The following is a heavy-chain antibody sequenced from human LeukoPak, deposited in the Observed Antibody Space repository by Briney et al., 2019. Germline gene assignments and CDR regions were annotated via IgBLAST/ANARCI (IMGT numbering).Heavy chain of an antibody. CDR3: ARDYSTVTTFFDY. Sequence: GGSLRLSCAASGFTFNNYNMIWVRQAPGKGLEWVSSISSSSSSYIYYADSVKGRFTISRDNAKNSLYLQMNSLRAEDTAVYYCARDYSTVTTFFDYWGQGTLVTVSS. V-gene: IGHV3-21*01. CDR1: GFTFNNYN. D-gene: IGHD4-17*01. CDR2: ISSSSSSYI. J-gene: IGHJ4*02.